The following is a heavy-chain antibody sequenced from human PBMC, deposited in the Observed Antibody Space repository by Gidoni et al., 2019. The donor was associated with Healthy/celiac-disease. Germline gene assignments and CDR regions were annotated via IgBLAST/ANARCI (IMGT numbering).Heavy chain of an antibody. CDR1: GYTFTGYY. D-gene: IGHD6-19*01. CDR2: INPNSGGT. Sequence: QVQLVQSGAEVKKPGASVKVSCQASGYTFTGYYMHWVRQAPGQGLEWMGWINPNSGGTNYAQKFQGRVTMTRDTSISTAYMELSRLRSDDTAVYYCARAGVRAVACTSLPAYWGQGTLVTVSS. J-gene: IGHJ4*02. CDR3: ARAGVRAVACTSLPAY. V-gene: IGHV1-2*02.